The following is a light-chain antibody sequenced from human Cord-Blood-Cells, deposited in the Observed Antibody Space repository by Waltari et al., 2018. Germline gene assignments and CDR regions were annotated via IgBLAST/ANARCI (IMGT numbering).Light chain of an antibody. Sequence: DIVMTQSPDSLAVSLRDRATINCKYSQSVLYSSNNKNYLAWYQQKPGQPPKLLIYWASTRESGVPDRFSGSGSGTDFTLTISSLQAEDVAVYYCQQYYSTPFTFGPGTKVDIK. CDR1: QSVLYSSNNKNY. CDR2: WAS. J-gene: IGKJ3*01. V-gene: IGKV4-1*01. CDR3: QQYYSTPFT.